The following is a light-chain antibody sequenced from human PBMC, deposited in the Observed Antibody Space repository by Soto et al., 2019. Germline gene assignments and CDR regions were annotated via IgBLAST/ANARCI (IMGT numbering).Light chain of an antibody. J-gene: IGKJ5*01. CDR1: QSAGNF. V-gene: IGKV3-11*01. Sequence: EIVMTQSPSTLSLSPAETSSLSCRASQSAGNFLAWYQQKPGQAPRLLIYYISTRATGIPARFSGSGSESDFTLTISSLEPEDFAVYYCQQRSYPITFGQGTRLEIK. CDR3: QQRSYPIT. CDR2: YIS.